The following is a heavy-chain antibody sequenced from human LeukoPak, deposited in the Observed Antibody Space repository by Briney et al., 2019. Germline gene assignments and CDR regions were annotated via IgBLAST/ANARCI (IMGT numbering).Heavy chain of an antibody. CDR1: GFTFDDYG. V-gene: IGHV3-20*04. CDR3: ARGSTMVSDY. J-gene: IGHJ4*02. D-gene: IGHD3-10*01. Sequence: PGGSLRLSCAASGFTFDDYGMSWVRQVAGQGLEWVSGIDWNGASTGYADSVKGRFTISRDNAKKSRYLQMNSLRAEDTALYYCARGSTMVSDYWGQGTLVTVSS. CDR2: IDWNGAST.